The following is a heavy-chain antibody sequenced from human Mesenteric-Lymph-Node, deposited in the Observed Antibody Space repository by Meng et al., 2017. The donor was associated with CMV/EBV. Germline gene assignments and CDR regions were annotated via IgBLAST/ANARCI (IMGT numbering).Heavy chain of an antibody. V-gene: IGHV4-61*01. CDR3: ARDSGDHYDGSGYYRDWYFDV. CDR2: IYHGGST. J-gene: IGHJ2*01. D-gene: IGHD3-22*01. Sequence: SETLSLTCTVSGGSVSSATYYWSWIRQPPGKGLELIGYIYHGGSTKYNPSLKSRVTISLDMSNNQFSLRLTSVTAADTAVYYCARDSGDHYDGSGYYRDWYFDVWGRGTLVTVSS. CDR1: GGSVSSATYY.